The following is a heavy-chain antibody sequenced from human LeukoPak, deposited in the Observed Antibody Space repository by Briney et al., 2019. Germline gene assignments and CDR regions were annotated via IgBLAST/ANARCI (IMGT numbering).Heavy chain of an antibody. CDR3: AREMAGALDP. D-gene: IGHD6-19*01. CDR2: IIPIFGTA. Sequence: ASVKVSCKASGGTFSSYAISWVRQAPGQGLEWMGGIIPIFGTANYAQKFQGRVTITADESTSTAYMELSSLRSEDTAVYYCAREMAGALDPWGQGTLVTVSS. V-gene: IGHV1-69*01. J-gene: IGHJ5*02. CDR1: GGTFSSYA.